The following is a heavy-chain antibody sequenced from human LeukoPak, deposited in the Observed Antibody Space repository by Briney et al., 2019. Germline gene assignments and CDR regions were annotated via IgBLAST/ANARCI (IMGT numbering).Heavy chain of an antibody. CDR2: ISGSGGST. Sequence: QSGGSLRLSCAASGFTFSSYGMSWVRQAPGKGLEWVSAISGSGGSTYYADSVKGRFTISRDNSKNTLYLQMNSLRAEDTAVYYCAKSLSGSYAIDYWGQGTLVTVSS. D-gene: IGHD1-26*01. J-gene: IGHJ4*02. V-gene: IGHV3-23*01. CDR3: AKSLSGSYAIDY. CDR1: GFTFSSYG.